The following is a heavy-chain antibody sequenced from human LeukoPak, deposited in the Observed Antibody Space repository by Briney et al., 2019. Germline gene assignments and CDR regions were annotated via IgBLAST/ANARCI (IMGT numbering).Heavy chain of an antibody. V-gene: IGHV5-51*01. D-gene: IGHD5-18*01. J-gene: IGHJ4*02. CDR1: GYSFTSYW. CDR2: IYPGDSDT. Sequence: GESLKISCKGSGYSFTSYWIGWVRQMPGKGLEWMGIIYPGDSDTRYSPSFQGRVTISADKSISTAYLQWSSLKASDTAMYYCARPKTGSYGDLHFDYWGQGTLVTVSS. CDR3: ARPKTGSYGDLHFDY.